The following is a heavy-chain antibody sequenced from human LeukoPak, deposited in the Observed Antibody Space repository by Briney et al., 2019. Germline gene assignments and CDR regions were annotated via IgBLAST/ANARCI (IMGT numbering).Heavy chain of an antibody. CDR1: GFTFSNYA. Sequence: PGGSLRLSCAASGFTFSNYAMTWVRQAPGKGLEWVSTISGSGGRTYYAESVRGRFTNSRDNSKNTLYLQVDSLRADDTGVYYCAHLTRGYSDSDYGHWGQGTLVTVSS. CDR3: AHLTRGYSDSDYGH. J-gene: IGHJ4*02. D-gene: IGHD5-12*01. CDR2: ISGSGGRT. V-gene: IGHV3-23*01.